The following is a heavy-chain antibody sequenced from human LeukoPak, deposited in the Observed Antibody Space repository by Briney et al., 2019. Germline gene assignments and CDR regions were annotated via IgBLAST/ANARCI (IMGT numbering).Heavy chain of an antibody. Sequence: GESLKISCKASGYRFTSHWIGWVRQMPGKGLELMGIIYPAHSDTRYSPSYQGQVTISADKSISTAYLQWSSLKASDTAMYYCASPGQTNAFYIWGRGTMVTASS. J-gene: IGHJ3*02. CDR2: IYPAHSDT. CDR1: GYRFTSHW. D-gene: IGHD1-1*01. V-gene: IGHV5-51*01. CDR3: ASPGQTNAFYI.